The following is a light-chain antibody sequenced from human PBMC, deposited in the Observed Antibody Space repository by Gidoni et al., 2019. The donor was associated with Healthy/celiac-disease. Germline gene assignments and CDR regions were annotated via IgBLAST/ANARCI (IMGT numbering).Light chain of an antibody. Sequence: IQLTQSPSTLSASVGDRVTITCRASQRISSWLAWYQQKPGKAPKLLIYTASSLESGVPSRFSGSGSGTEFTLTISSLQPDDFATYYCQQYNSYSRTFGQGTKVKIK. V-gene: IGKV1-5*03. CDR3: QQYNSYSRT. CDR1: QRISSW. J-gene: IGKJ1*01. CDR2: TAS.